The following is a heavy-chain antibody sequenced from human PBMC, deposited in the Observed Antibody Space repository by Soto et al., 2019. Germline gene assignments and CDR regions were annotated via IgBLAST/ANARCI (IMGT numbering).Heavy chain of an antibody. V-gene: IGHV4-39*01. CDR3: VSLAYDILIPFFGY. D-gene: IGHD3-9*01. CDR2: IYYSGST. Sequence: SGKLSLDDTVSGGDISSRSYYWHWIRKPPGKGLEWIGSIYYSGSTYYNPSLKSRVTISVDTSKNQFSLKLSSVTAADTAVYYCVSLAYDILIPFFGYSGQATLVTVSS. J-gene: IGHJ4*02. CDR1: GGDISSRSYY.